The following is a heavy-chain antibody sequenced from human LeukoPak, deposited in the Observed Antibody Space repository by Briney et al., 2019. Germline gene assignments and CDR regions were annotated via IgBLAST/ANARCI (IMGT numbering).Heavy chain of an antibody. CDR2: IKRKTDGGTT. J-gene: IGHJ4*02. V-gene: IGHV3-15*01. CDR3: TTGGSYYSY. Sequence: GGSLRLSCAVSGFTFNNAWMSWVPQAPGKGLEWVGRIKRKTDGGTTDFAAPVNGRFTISRDDSKNTLYLQMNSLKTEDTAVYYCTTGGSYYSYWGQGTLVTVSS. CDR1: GFTFNNAW. D-gene: IGHD1-26*01.